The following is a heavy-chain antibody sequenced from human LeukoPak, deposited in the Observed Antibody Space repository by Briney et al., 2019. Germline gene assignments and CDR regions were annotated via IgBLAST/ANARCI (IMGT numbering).Heavy chain of an antibody. CDR1: GYPISSGYY. CDR2: IYHSGST. V-gene: IGHV4-38-2*01. CDR3: ARQIVATVYFDY. J-gene: IGHJ4*02. Sequence: SETLSLTCAVSGYPISSGYYWGWIRQPPGKGLEWIGSIYHSGSTYYNPSLKSRVTISVDTSKNQFSLKLSSVTAADTAVYYCARQIVATVYFDYWGQGTLVTVSS. D-gene: IGHD2-15*01.